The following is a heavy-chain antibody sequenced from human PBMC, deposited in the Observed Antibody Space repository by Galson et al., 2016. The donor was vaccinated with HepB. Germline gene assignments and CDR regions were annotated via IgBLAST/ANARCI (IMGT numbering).Heavy chain of an antibody. D-gene: IGHD6-6*01. CDR3: ARYSVRGPGSSRIFDY. CDR2: INPSAGGA. V-gene: IGHV1-46*01. J-gene: IGHJ4*02. Sequence: SVKVSCKASGYTFTSYHIHWVRQAPGQGLEWMGIINPSAGGARYGQKFQDRVTMTRDTSTSTVYMELSSLRSEDTAVYYCARYSVRGPGSSRIFDYWGQGTLGTVSS. CDR1: GYTFTSYH.